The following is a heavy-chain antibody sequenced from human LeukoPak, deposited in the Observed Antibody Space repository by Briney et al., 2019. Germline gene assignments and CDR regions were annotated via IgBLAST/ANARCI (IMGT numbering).Heavy chain of an antibody. J-gene: IGHJ4*02. V-gene: IGHV3-74*01. Sequence: GGSLRLSCAASGFSFSSYWMHWVRQAPGKGLVWVSSITGDGSSTRHADSVKGRFTISRDNAKNTLYLQMNSLRAEDTAVYYCTRDHYGGNSDYWGQGTLVTVSS. CDR3: TRDHYGGNSDY. CDR2: ITGDGSST. D-gene: IGHD4-23*01. CDR1: GFSFSSYW.